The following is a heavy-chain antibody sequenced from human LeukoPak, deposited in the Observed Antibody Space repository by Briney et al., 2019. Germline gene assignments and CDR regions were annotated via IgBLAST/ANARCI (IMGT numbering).Heavy chain of an antibody. V-gene: IGHV4-39*01. CDR3: TRQNQLPAFFDF. Sequence: SETLSLTCTVSGGSMSSTSYYWGWIRQPPGKGLEWIGSISYSGNTYYNPSLKSRLTISVDTSRNQWSVKSTSVTAADTAVYYCTRQNQLPAFFDFWGQGTLVTVSS. CDR2: ISYSGNT. J-gene: IGHJ4*02. D-gene: IGHD2-2*01. CDR1: GGSMSSTSYY.